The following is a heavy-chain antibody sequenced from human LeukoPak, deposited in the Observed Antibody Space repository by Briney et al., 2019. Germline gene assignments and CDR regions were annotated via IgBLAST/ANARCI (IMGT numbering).Heavy chain of an antibody. CDR1: GGSISSYY. CDR2: IYFSRST. J-gene: IGHJ4*02. Sequence: SETLSLTCTVFGGSISSYYWSWIRQPPGKGLEWIGYIYFSRSTTYTPYLKTRLTISVDTSKNPFSLKLSSVTAADTAVYYCARGLKRYYYDSSGYYIDYWGQGTLVTVSS. CDR3: ARGLKRYYYDSSGYYIDY. D-gene: IGHD3-22*01. V-gene: IGHV4-59*01.